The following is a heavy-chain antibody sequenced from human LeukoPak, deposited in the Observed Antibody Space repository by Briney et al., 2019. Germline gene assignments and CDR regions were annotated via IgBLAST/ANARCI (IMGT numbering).Heavy chain of an antibody. Sequence: ASVKGSCKASGYTFTGYYMHWVRQAPGQGLAWMGWINPHSGGKNYVQKFQGRVTMTRDTSISTAYMELSRLTSDDTAVYYCARDGKTTFDPWGQGTLVTVSS. D-gene: IGHD1-14*01. CDR1: GYTFTGYY. CDR2: INPHSGGK. CDR3: ARDGKTTFDP. J-gene: IGHJ5*02. V-gene: IGHV1-2*02.